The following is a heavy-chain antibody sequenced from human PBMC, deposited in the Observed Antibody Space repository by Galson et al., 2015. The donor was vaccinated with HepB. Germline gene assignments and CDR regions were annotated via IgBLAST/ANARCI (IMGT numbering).Heavy chain of an antibody. D-gene: IGHD6-19*01. J-gene: IGHJ3*02. CDR2: IKQDGSEK. CDR1: GFTFSNYW. CDR3: ARDQGYSRDWSEALNI. Sequence: SLRLSCAASGFTFSNYWMTWVRQAPGKGLEWVANIKQDGSEKSYVDSVKGRFTISRNNAENSLYLQMNSLRAEDTAVYYCARDQGYSRDWSEALNIWGQGTMVTVSS. V-gene: IGHV3-7*03.